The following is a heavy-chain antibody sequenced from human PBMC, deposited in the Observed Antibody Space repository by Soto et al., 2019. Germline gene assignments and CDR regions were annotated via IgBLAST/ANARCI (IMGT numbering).Heavy chain of an antibody. V-gene: IGHV4-59*01. D-gene: IGHD3-3*01. CDR2: IYYSRST. CDR1: GGSISSYY. Sequence: SETXSLTCTVAGGSISSYYWSWIRQPPGKGLEWIGYIYYSRSTNYNPSLKSRVTISVDTSKNQFSLKLSSVTAADTAVYYCARVRRTDFWSGYYDDAFDIWGQGTMVTVSS. CDR3: ARVRRTDFWSGYYDDAFDI. J-gene: IGHJ3*02.